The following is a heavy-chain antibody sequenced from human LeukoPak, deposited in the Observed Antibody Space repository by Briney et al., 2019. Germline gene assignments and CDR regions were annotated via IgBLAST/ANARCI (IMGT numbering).Heavy chain of an antibody. CDR2: INPSGGST. CDR1: GYTFTSYY. Sequence: ASVKVSCKASGYTFTSYYMHWVRQAPGQGLEWMGIINPSGGSTSYAQKFQGRVTITRDTSASTAYMELSSLRSEDTAVYYCVHGWASYGSGSSEFFDYWGQGSLVTVSS. J-gene: IGHJ4*02. CDR3: VHGWASYGSGSSEFFDY. D-gene: IGHD3-10*01. V-gene: IGHV1-46*01.